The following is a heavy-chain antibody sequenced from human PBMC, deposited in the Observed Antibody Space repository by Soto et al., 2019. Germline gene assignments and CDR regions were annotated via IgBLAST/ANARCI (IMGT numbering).Heavy chain of an antibody. D-gene: IGHD1-7*01. V-gene: IGHV1-2*02. CDR3: ARENWNYDCDY. J-gene: IGHJ4*02. CDR1: GYIFTGYY. CDR2: INPASGGT. Sequence: ASVKVSCKGFGYIFTGYYIHWVRQAPGQGLEWMGWINPASGGTNYAQKFQGRVTMTRGMSFSTAYMELSRLGPDDTAVYYCARENWNYDCDYWGQGTLVTVSS.